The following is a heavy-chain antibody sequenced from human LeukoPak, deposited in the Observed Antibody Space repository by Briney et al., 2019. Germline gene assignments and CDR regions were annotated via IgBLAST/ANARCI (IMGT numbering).Heavy chain of an antibody. CDR2: ISSSGSTI. CDR1: GFTFSDYY. D-gene: IGHD1-26*01. V-gene: IGHV3-11*01. J-gene: IGHJ4*02. CDR3: VKMSKMGWELLRGEAFDY. Sequence: GGSLRLSCAASGFTFSDYYMSWIRQAPGKGLEWVSYISSSGSTIYYADSVKGRFTISRDNDNSKNTLYLQMNSLRAEDTAVYYCVKMSKMGWELLRGEAFDYWGQGTLVTVSS.